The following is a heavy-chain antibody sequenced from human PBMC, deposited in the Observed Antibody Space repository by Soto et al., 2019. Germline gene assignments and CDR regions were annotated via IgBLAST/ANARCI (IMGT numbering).Heavy chain of an antibody. CDR3: AKDELRFLEWLPYYFDY. CDR2: ISGSGGST. V-gene: IGHV3-23*01. CDR1: GFTFSSYA. J-gene: IGHJ4*02. Sequence: GGSLRLSCAASGFTFSSYAMSWVRQAPGKGLEWVSAISGSGGSTYYADSVKGRFTISRDNSKNTLYLQMNSLRAEDTAVYYCAKDELRFLEWLPYYFDYWGQGTLVTVSS. D-gene: IGHD3-3*01.